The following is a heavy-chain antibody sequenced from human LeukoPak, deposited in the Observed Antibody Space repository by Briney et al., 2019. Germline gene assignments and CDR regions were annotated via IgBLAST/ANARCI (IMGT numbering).Heavy chain of an antibody. CDR2: IIPILGIA. V-gene: IGHV1-69*04. Sequence: ASVKVSCKASGGTFSSYAISWVRQAPGQGLEWMGRIIPILGIANYAQKFQGRVTITADKSTSTAYMGLSSLRSEDTAVYYCARLAVEETVTTDIWHLWGRGTLVTVSS. J-gene: IGHJ2*01. CDR1: GGTFSSYA. D-gene: IGHD4-17*01. CDR3: ARLAVEETVTTDIWHL.